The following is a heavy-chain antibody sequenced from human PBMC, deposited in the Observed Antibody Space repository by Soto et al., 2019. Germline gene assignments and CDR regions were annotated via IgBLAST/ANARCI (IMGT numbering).Heavy chain of an antibody. CDR2: INHSGST. CDR1: GGSFSGYY. J-gene: IGHJ4*02. CDR3: ARVFQTMVRGVIISGFDY. Sequence: SETLSLTFAVYGGSFSGYYWSWIRQPPGKGLEWIGEINHSGSTNYNPSLKSRVTISVDTSKNQFSLKLSSVTAADTAVYYCARVFQTMVRGVIISGFDYWGQGTLVTVSS. V-gene: IGHV4-34*01. D-gene: IGHD3-10*01.